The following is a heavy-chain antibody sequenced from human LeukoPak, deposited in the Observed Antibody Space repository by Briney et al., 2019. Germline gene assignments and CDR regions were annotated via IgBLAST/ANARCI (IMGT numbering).Heavy chain of an antibody. D-gene: IGHD2-21*02. J-gene: IGHJ3*02. CDR3: ARDPQGAYCGGDCSSDAFDI. V-gene: IGHV4-39*07. CDR1: GGSISSSSYY. Sequence: SSETLSLTCSVSGGSISSSSYYWAWIRQPPGKELQWISSMYYSGSTYYNPFLRSRVTMSVDTSKNQFSPKLSSVTAADTAVYYCARDPQGAYCGGDCSSDAFDIWGQGTMVTVSS. CDR2: MYYSGST.